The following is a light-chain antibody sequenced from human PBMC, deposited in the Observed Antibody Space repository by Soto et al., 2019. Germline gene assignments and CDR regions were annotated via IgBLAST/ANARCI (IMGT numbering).Light chain of an antibody. Sequence: IQMTQSPSSVSAAVGDRVTITCRASQVISSWLAWYQQRPGTAPKLLIYGATTLRSGVPSRFSGSESGTEFTLTITSLQPEDSATYYCQQASSFPLTFDGGTKVEVQ. CDR2: GAT. CDR1: QVISSW. CDR3: QQASSFPLT. V-gene: IGKV1-12*01. J-gene: IGKJ4*01.